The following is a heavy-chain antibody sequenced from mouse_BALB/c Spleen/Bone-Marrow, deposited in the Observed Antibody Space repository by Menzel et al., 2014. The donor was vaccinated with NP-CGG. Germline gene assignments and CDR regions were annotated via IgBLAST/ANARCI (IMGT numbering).Heavy chain of an antibody. Sequence: EVQVVESGGGLVQPGGSRKLSCAASGFTFSSFGMHWVRQAPEKGLEWVAYISGCSSIIYYADTVKGRFTFSRDNPKNSMSLQMKSIRSEDTAIYYYARKEYFGYAAMDYWGQGTSVAVSS. CDR1: GFTFSSFG. D-gene: IGHD1-2*01. CDR2: ISGCSSII. J-gene: IGHJ4*01. V-gene: IGHV5-17*02. CDR3: ARKEYFGYAAMDY.